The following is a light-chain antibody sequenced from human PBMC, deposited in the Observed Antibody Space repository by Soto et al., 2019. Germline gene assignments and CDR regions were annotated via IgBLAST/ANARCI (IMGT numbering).Light chain of an antibody. CDR2: DAS. V-gene: IGKV1-5*01. CDR3: QQYNSYSRDT. J-gene: IGKJ1*01. Sequence: IQVSQSPSTLSATEGDRVTITCRASQSISSWLAWYQQKPGKAAKLLIYDASSLESGVPSRFSGSGSGTEFTLTISSLQPDDFAPYYCQQYNSYSRDTFGQGTKVDIK. CDR1: QSISSW.